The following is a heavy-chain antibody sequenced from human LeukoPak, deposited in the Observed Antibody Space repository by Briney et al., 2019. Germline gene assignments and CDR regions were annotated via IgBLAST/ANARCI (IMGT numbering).Heavy chain of an antibody. D-gene: IGHD3-22*01. V-gene: IGHV1-8*03. CDR2: VNPNSGDT. CDR1: GYTFTNYD. Sequence: GASVKVSCKASGYTFTNYDINWVRQATGQGLEWMGWVNPNSGDTAYAQRFQGRVTITRNTSISTAYMELSSLRSEDTAVYYCAREDYYDSGSNDYWGQGTLVTVSS. J-gene: IGHJ4*02. CDR3: AREDYYDSGSNDY.